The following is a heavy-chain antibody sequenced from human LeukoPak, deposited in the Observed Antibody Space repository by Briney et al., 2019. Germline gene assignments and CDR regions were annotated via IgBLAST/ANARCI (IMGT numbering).Heavy chain of an antibody. CDR1: GYTFTSYE. V-gene: IGHV1-8*01. J-gene: IGHJ6*03. CDR3: ARRQGEYYYDSSGYYPYYYYMDV. D-gene: IGHD3-22*01. Sequence: ASVKVSCKASGYTFTSYEINWVRQATGQGLEWMGWMNPNSGNTGYAQKFQGRVTMTRNTSISTAYMELSSLRSEDTAVYYCARRQGEYYYDSSGYYPYYYYMDVWGKGTTVTVSS. CDR2: MNPNSGNT.